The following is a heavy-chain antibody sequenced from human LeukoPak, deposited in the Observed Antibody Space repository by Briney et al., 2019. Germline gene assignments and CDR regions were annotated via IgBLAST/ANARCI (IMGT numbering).Heavy chain of an antibody. J-gene: IGHJ4*02. CDR3: ARRSGMLAYYFDY. CDR2: INHSGST. D-gene: IGHD2-8*01. Sequence: PSETLSLTCAVYGGSFSGYYWSWIRQPPGKGLEWIGEINHSGSTNYNPSLKSRVTIPVDTSKNQFSLKLSSVTAADTAVYYCARRSGMLAYYFDYWGQGTLVTVSS. CDR1: GGSFSGYY. V-gene: IGHV4-34*01.